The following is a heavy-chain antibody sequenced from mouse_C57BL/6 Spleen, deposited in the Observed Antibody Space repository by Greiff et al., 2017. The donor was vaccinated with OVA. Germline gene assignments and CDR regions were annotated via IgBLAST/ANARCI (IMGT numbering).Heavy chain of an antibody. CDR3: AREGIYGSVDV. V-gene: IGHV3-6*01. CDR1: GYSITSGYY. CDR2: ISYDGSN. J-gene: IGHJ1*03. Sequence: EVKLMESGPGLVKPSQSLSLTCSVTGYSITSGYYWNWIRQFPGNKLEWMGYISYDGSNNYNPSLKNRISITRDTSKNQFFLKLNSVTTEDTATYYCAREGIYGSVDVWGTGTTVTVSS. D-gene: IGHD1-1*01.